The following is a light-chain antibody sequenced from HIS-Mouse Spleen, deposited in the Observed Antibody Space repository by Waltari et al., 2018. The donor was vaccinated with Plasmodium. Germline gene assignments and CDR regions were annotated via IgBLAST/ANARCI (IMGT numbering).Light chain of an antibody. J-gene: IGLJ1*01. Sequence: QSALTQPASVSGSPGQSITIPCTVTSTDVGSSNLVSWYQQHPGKAPKLMFYEGSKRPSGVSNRFSGSKSGNTASLTISGLQAEDEADYYCCSYAGSSYVFGTGTKVTVL. CDR3: CSYAGSSYV. V-gene: IGLV2-23*01. CDR2: EGS. CDR1: STDVGSSNL.